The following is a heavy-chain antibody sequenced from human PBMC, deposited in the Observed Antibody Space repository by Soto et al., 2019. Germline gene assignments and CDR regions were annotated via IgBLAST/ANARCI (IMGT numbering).Heavy chain of an antibody. D-gene: IGHD2-15*01. V-gene: IGHV3-33*01. J-gene: IGHJ4*02. CDR3: ARDPILPPPGGDCSGGSCYPPTYYFDY. CDR2: IWYDGSNK. Sequence: GGSLRLSCAASGFTFSSYGMHWVRQAPGKGLEWVAVIWYDGSNKYYADSVKGRFTISRDNSKNTRYLQMNSLRAEDTAVYYCARDPILPPPGGDCSGGSCYPPTYYFDYWGQGTLVTVSS. CDR1: GFTFSSYG.